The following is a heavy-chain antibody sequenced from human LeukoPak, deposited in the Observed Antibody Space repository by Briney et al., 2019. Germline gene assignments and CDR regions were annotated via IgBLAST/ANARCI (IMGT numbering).Heavy chain of an antibody. CDR2: IYTSGST. Sequence: SETLSLTCTVSGGSISSYYWSWIRQPAGKGLEWIGRIYTSGSTNYNPSLKSRVTMSVDTSKNQFSLKLSSVTAADTAVYYCASSVQYFDWLDRNWFDPWGQGTLVTVSS. CDR1: GGSISSYY. V-gene: IGHV4-4*07. CDR3: ASSVQYFDWLDRNWFDP. J-gene: IGHJ5*02. D-gene: IGHD3-9*01.